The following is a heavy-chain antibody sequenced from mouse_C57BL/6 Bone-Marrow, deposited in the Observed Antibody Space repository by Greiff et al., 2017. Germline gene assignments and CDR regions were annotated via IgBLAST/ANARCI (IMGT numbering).Heavy chain of an antibody. D-gene: IGHD2-2*01. V-gene: IGHV1-50*01. CDR1: GYTFTSYW. Sequence: VQLQQPGAELVKPGASVKLSCKASGYTFTSYWMQWVKQRPGQGLEWIGEIDPSDSYTNYNQKFKGKATLTVDTSSSTAYMQLSSLTSEDSAVYYCATVSTMVTTGGCAYGGQGTLVTVSA. J-gene: IGHJ3*01. CDR2: IDPSDSYT. CDR3: ATVSTMVTTGGCAY.